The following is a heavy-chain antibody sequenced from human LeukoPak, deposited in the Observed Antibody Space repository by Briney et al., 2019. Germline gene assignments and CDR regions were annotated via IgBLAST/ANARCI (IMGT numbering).Heavy chain of an antibody. CDR2: IKQDGSEK. V-gene: IGHV3-7*03. CDR3: ARDRGAFDI. Sequence: PGGSLRLSCAAPGFTFSSYWMSWVRQAPGKGLEWVANIKQDGSEKYYVDSVKGRFTISRDNAKNSLYLQMNSLRAEDTAVYYCARDRGAFDIWGQETMVTVSS. CDR1: GFTFSSYW. J-gene: IGHJ3*02.